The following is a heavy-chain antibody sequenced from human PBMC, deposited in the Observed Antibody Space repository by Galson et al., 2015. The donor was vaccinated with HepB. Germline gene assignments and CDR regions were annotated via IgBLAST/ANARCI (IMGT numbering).Heavy chain of an antibody. CDR3: ARDRYYGSGSYYNWFDS. CDR1: GYDFTNHA. Sequence: SVKVSCKASGYDFTNHAIHWVRRAPGQRLEWLGWINVGNGNTKYSQRFQGRVTISRDTSATTAYMELSSLRSEDTAVYYCARDRYYGSGSYYNWFDSWGQGTLVTVSS. D-gene: IGHD3-10*01. J-gene: IGHJ5*01. CDR2: INVGNGNT. V-gene: IGHV1-3*01.